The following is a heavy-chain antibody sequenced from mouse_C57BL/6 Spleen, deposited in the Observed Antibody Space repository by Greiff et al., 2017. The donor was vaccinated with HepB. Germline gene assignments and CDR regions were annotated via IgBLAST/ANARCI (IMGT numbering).Heavy chain of an antibody. CDR3: AREGTWVQYFDV. CDR2: IYPGDGDT. Sequence: QVQLKESGPELVKPGASVKISCKASGYAFSSSWMNWVKQRPGKGLEWIGRIYPGDGDTNYNGKFKGKATLTADKSSSTAYMQLSSLTSEDSAVYFCAREGTWVQYFDVWGTGTTVTVSS. J-gene: IGHJ1*03. CDR1: GYAFSSSW. D-gene: IGHD3-3*01. V-gene: IGHV1-82*01.